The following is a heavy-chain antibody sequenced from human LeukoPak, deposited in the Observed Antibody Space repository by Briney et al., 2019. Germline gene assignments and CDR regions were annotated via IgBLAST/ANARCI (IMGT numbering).Heavy chain of an antibody. D-gene: IGHD3-10*01. CDR3: SKGSGSGSYSGVDY. CDR1: GFTFDDYA. J-gene: IGHJ4*02. Sequence: GGSLRLSCAAAGFTFDDYAMHWVRQAPGKGLEWVSGISWNSGRIGYADSVKGRFTISRDNAKNSLYLQMNSLRAEDTALYYCSKGSGSGSYSGVDYWGQGTLVTVSS. CDR2: ISWNSGRI. V-gene: IGHV3-9*01.